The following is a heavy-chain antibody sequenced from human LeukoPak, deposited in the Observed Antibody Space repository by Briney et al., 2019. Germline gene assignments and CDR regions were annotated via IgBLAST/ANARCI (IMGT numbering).Heavy chain of an antibody. Sequence: PGGSLRLSCAASGFTFSSYSMNWVRQAPGKGLDWVSSISGSGSYLYYEDSVKGRFTISRANAKTSLSLQMNSLRAEDTAVYYCARDLAYGGGDCGYWGQGTLVTVSS. D-gene: IGHD2-21*01. J-gene: IGHJ4*02. CDR1: GFTFSSYS. CDR3: ARDLAYGGGDCGY. CDR2: ISGSGSYL. V-gene: IGHV3-21*01.